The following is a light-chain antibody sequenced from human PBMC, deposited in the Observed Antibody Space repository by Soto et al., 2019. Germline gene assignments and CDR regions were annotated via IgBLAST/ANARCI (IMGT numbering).Light chain of an antibody. CDR2: GAS. J-gene: IGKJ1*01. V-gene: IGKV3-20*01. Sequence: EIVLTQSPGTLSLSPGERATLSCRASESVSNDHLAWYQRNPGQPPRLLIYGASNRATGIPYRFSGSGSGTDFSLTIARLEAEDFAVYICQQYGSTPPTFGLGTKVEI. CDR1: ESVSNDH. CDR3: QQYGSTPPT.